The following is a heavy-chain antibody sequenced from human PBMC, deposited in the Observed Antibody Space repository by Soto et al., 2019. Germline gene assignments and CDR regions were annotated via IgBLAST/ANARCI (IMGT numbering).Heavy chain of an antibody. V-gene: IGHV4-34*01. CDR3: ASRRTGHSFDY. J-gene: IGHJ4*02. D-gene: IGHD3-10*01. Sequence: QVQLQQWGAGLLKPSETLSLTCAVYGGSFSGYYWSWIRQPPGKGLEWIGEINHSGSTNYNPSLKSRVTISVDTSKNQFSLKLSSVTAADTAVYYCASRRTGHSFDYWGQGTLVTVSS. CDR1: GGSFSGYY. CDR2: INHSGST.